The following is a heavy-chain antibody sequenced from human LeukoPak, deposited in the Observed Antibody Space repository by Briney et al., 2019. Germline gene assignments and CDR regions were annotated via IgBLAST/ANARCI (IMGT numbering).Heavy chain of an antibody. CDR3: ARGPPRGKYYYMDV. CDR1: GFTFSSLD. D-gene: IGHD1-1*01. V-gene: IGHV3-13*01. CDR2: IGTASDT. J-gene: IGHJ6*03. Sequence: GGSLRLSCAASGFTFSSLDMHWVRQPTGQGLEWVSTIGTASDTYYPGSVEGRFTLSRDNAKSPLYLQMNSLTAGDTAVYYCARGPPRGKYYYMDVWGKGTTVTVSS.